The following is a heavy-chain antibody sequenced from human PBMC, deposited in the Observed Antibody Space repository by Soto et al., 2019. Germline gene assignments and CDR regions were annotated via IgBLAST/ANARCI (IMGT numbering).Heavy chain of an antibody. CDR2: ISGSGGST. CDR1: GFTFSSYA. J-gene: IGHJ6*03. Sequence: PGGSLRLSCAASGFTFSSYAMSWVRQAPGKGLEWVSAISGSGGSTYYADSVKGRFTISRDNSKNTLYLQMNSLRAEDTAVYYCARGPSWEWLARYYYYYYYMDVWGKGTTVTVSS. V-gene: IGHV3-23*01. D-gene: IGHD3-3*01. CDR3: ARGPSWEWLARYYYYYYYMDV.